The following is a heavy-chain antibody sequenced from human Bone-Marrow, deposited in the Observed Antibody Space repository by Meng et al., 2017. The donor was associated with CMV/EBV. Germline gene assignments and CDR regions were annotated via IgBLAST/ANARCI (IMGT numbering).Heavy chain of an antibody. CDR2: ISWKSGTT. J-gene: IGHJ3*02. CDR1: GFNSDDYV. Sequence: SLKISCAASGFNSDDYVMHWVRQPPGKGLEWVAGISWKSGTTDYADSVKGRFTISRDNAKNSLYLQMNSLRAEDTAVFYCARDASIDAFDMWGQGTMVTVSS. V-gene: IGHV3-9*02. CDR3: ARDASIDAFDM.